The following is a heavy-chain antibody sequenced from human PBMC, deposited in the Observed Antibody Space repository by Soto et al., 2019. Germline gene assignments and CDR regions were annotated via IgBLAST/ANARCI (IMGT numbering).Heavy chain of an antibody. CDR1: GGSISSYY. J-gene: IGHJ5*02. D-gene: IGHD4-4*01. CDR2: IYTSGST. CDR3: ASSRNGWFDP. Sequence: ETLSRTGPVSGGSISSYYWSWIRQPSGKGLEWIGRIYTSGSTNYNPSLKSRVTMSVDTSKNQFSLKLSSVTAADTDVYYCASSRNGWFDPWGQGTLVTVYS. V-gene: IGHV4-4*07.